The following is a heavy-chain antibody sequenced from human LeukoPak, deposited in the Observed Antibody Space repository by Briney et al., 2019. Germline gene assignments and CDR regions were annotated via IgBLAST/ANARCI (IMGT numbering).Heavy chain of an antibody. CDR3: ARDRDYRDHDAFDI. D-gene: IGHD4-11*01. CDR2: IYTSGST. J-gene: IGHJ3*02. CDR1: GGSISSGSYY. V-gene: IGHV4-61*02. Sequence: NTSETLSLTCTVSGGSISSGSYYWSWIRQPAGKGLEWIGRIYTSGSTNYNPSLKSRVTISVDTSKNQFSLKLSSVTAADTAVYYCARDRDYRDHDAFDIWGQGTMVTVSS.